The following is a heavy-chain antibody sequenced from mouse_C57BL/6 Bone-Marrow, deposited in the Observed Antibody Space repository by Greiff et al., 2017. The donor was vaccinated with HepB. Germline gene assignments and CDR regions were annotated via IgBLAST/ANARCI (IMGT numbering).Heavy chain of an antibody. V-gene: IGHV1-82*01. CDR2: IYPGDGDT. J-gene: IGHJ2*01. CDR3: ARSYYAKLRRDY. D-gene: IGHD2-10*01. CDR1: GYAFSSSW. Sequence: VQLVESGPELVKPGASVKISCKASGYAFSSSWMNWVKQRPGKGLEWIGRIYPGDGDTNYNGKFKGKATLTADKSSSTAYMQLSSLTSEDSAVYFCARSYYAKLRRDYWGQGTTLTVSS.